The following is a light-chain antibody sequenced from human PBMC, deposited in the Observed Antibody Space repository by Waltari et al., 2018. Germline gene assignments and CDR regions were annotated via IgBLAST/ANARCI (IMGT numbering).Light chain of an antibody. Sequence: CRASQELSSYLAWYQQKPGKAPNRLMYAAFTLQSGVPSRFSGSGSGTDFTLTISSLQPEDFATYYCQQFKTYPLTFGQGTRLEIK. CDR1: QELSSY. CDR3: QQFKTYPLT. V-gene: IGKV1-9*01. J-gene: IGKJ5*01. CDR2: AAF.